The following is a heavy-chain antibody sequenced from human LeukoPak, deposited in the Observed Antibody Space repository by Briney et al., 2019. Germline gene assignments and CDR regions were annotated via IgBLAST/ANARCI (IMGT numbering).Heavy chain of an antibody. CDR1: GFTFSSYE. D-gene: IGHD3-22*01. J-gene: IGHJ4*02. Sequence: GGSLRLSCAASGFTFSSYEMNWVRQAPGKGLEWVSYISSSGSTIYYADSVKGRFTISRDNAKNSLCLQMNSLRAEDTAVYYCARDSSSGYPFDYWGQGTLVTVSS. CDR3: ARDSSSGYPFDY. CDR2: ISSSGSTI. V-gene: IGHV3-48*03.